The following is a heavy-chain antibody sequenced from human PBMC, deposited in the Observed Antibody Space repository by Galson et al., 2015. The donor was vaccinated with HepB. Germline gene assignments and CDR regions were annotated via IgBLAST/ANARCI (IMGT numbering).Heavy chain of an antibody. CDR3: ARGPQYSIAAVGTPDY. V-gene: IGHV1-18*01. CDR1: GYTFTSYG. D-gene: IGHD6-13*01. Sequence: SVKVSCKASGYTFTSYGISWVRQAPGQGLEWMGWISAYNGNTNYAQKLQGRVTMTTDTSTSTAYMELRSLRSDDTAVYYCARGPQYSIAAVGTPDYWGQGTLVTVSS. J-gene: IGHJ4*02. CDR2: ISAYNGNT.